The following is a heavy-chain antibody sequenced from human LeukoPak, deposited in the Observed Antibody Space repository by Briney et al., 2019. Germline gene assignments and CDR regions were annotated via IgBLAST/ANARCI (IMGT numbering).Heavy chain of an antibody. CDR2: IYYSGST. D-gene: IGHD2-2*01. J-gene: IGHJ2*01. CDR3: ARDALYCSSSSCYRYWYFDL. Sequence: SETLSLTCTVSGGSISSYYWSWIRQPPGKGLEWIGYIYYSGSTNYNPSLKSRVTISVDTSKSQFSLKLSSVTAADTAGYYCARDALYCSSSSCYRYWYFDLWGRGTLVTVSS. V-gene: IGHV4-59*12. CDR1: GGSISSYY.